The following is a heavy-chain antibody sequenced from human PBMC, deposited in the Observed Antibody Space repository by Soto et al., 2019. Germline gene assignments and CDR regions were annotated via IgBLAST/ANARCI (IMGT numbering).Heavy chain of an antibody. J-gene: IGHJ6*02. CDR2: IKRKTDGGTT. CDR1: CFTFSNSW. Sequence: EVQLVESGGGLVQTGVSLRLSCAASCFTFSNSWMNWVRQAPGKGLEWVGRIKRKTDGGTTDYAAPVKGRFTISRDDSKNTLYQQINSLKTEDTAVYYCTTHTHAGSGEYYYYYDMDVWGQGTTVTVSS. D-gene: IGHD3-3*01. V-gene: IGHV3-15*07. CDR3: TTHTHAGSGEYYYYYDMDV.